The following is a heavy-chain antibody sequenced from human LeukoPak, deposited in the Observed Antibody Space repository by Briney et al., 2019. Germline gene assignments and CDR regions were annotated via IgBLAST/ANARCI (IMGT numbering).Heavy chain of an antibody. Sequence: GRSLRLSCAASGFTFDDYAMHWVRQAPGKGLEWVSGISWNSGSIGYADSVKGRFTISRDNAKNSLYLQMNSLRAEDMALYYCAKDNTAMANDAFDICGQGTMVTVSS. CDR2: ISWNSGSI. CDR1: GFTFDDYA. J-gene: IGHJ3*02. V-gene: IGHV3-9*03. CDR3: AKDNTAMANDAFDI. D-gene: IGHD5-18*01.